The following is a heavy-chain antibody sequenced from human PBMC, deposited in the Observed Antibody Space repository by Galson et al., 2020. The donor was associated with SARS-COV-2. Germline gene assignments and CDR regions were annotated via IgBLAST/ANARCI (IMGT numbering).Heavy chain of an antibody. Sequence: GESLKISCAASGFTFSDYYMSWIRQAPGKGLEWVSHISSSGTTIYYADSVKGQFTISRDNAKNSLYLQMNSLRVEDTAVYYCAREDYAFSHFYGMDVWGQGTTVTVSS. V-gene: IGHV3-11*01. CDR2: ISSSGTTI. CDR1: GFTFSDYY. D-gene: IGHD3-16*01. J-gene: IGHJ6*02. CDR3: AREDYAFSHFYGMDV.